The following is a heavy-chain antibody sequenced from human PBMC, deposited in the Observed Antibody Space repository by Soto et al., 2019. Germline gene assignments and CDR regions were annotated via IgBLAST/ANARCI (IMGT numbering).Heavy chain of an antibody. D-gene: IGHD6-6*01. J-gene: IGHJ6*02. Sequence: QPGGSLRLSCKGSGFTFGDYAISWVRQAPGKGLEWVGFIKSEAYGGTTEYAASVKRRLGISRDDSKSIAYLQMNSLRIEDTAVYYCTRARYRTSSSYYYGLDVWGQGTTVTVSS. CDR2: IKSEAYGGTT. V-gene: IGHV3-49*04. CDR1: GFTFGDYA. CDR3: TRARYRTSSSYYYGLDV.